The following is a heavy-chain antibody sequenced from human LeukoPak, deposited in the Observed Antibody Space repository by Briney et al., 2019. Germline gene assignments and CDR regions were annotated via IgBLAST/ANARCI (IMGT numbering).Heavy chain of an antibody. D-gene: IGHD3-3*01. Sequence: PGGSLRLSCAASGFTFDDYAMHWVRQAPGKGLEWVAVISYDGSNKYYADSVKGRFTISRDNSKNTLYLQMNSLRAEDTAVYYCARDVAEDLEWLLSGPYFDYWGQGTLVTVSS. CDR1: GFTFDDYA. J-gene: IGHJ4*02. CDR3: ARDVAEDLEWLLSGPYFDY. CDR2: ISYDGSNK. V-gene: IGHV3-30-3*01.